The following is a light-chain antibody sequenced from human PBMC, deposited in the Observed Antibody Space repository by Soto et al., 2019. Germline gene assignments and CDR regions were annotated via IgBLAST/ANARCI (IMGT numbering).Light chain of an antibody. Sequence: DIQMTPSPSSVSASVVDRFTITFLASHGISSWLAWYQQKPGKAPKFLIYAASTLQSGVPSRFSGSGSGTDFTLTISCLQSEDFATYYCQQYYSYPITCGQGTRLEIK. CDR1: HGISSW. CDR3: QQYYSYPIT. J-gene: IGKJ5*01. V-gene: IGKV1D-16*01. CDR2: AAS.